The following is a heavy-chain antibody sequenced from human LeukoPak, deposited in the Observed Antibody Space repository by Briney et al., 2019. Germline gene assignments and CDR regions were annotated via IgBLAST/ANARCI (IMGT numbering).Heavy chain of an antibody. Sequence: SQTLSLTCAISGDSVSSNSATWNWIRQSPSRGLEWLGRTYYRSKWYNDYAESVKSRITVNPVTSKNQFSLQLNSVTPDDTAVYYCARGSSSWPYYFDYWGQGTLVTVSS. CDR2: TYYRSKWYN. CDR1: GDSVSSNSAT. CDR3: ARGSSSWPYYFDY. D-gene: IGHD6-13*01. J-gene: IGHJ4*02. V-gene: IGHV6-1*01.